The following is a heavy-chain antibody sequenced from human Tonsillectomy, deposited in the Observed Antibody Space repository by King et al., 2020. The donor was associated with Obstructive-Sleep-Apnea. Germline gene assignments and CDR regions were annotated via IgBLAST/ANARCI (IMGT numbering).Heavy chain of an antibody. CDR1: GGSISSYY. CDR2: IYYMGSP. CDR3: ARGGSAATSSYFDY. J-gene: IGHJ4*02. Sequence: QLQESGPGLVKPSETLSLTCTVSGGSISSYYWNWIRQPPGKGLELIGYIYYMGSPTYNPPLKSRVTILVDTAKNQFSLKLNSVTAADTAVYYCARGGSAATSSYFDYWGQGTLVTVSS. D-gene: IGHD1-26*01. V-gene: IGHV4-59*01.